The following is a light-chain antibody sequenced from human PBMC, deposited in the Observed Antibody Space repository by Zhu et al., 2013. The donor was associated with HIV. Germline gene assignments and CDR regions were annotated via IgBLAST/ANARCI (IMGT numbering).Light chain of an antibody. CDR2: WAS. CDR1: QNLLYSSDSKNY. CDR3: QQYYNTPWT. Sequence: DIVMTQSPDSLAVSLGERATINCKSSQNLLYSSDSKNYLAWYQQKPGQPPKLLIYWASTRESGVPDRFSGSGSGTDFTLTISSLQAEDVAVYYCQQYYNTPWTFGQGTKVEIK. V-gene: IGKV4-1*01. J-gene: IGKJ1*01.